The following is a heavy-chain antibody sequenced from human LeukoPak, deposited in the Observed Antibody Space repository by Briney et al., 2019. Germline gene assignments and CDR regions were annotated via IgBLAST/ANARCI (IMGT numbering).Heavy chain of an antibody. Sequence: ASVTVSCKASGYTFTGYYIHWVRQAPGQGLEWMGRINPNNGDTNYAQKFQGRVTMTRDTAISTVYMELSRLRSDDTAVYYCARRENDYWGQGTLVTVSS. CDR2: INPNNGDT. V-gene: IGHV1-2*06. D-gene: IGHD1-26*01. CDR3: ARRENDY. CDR1: GYTFTGYY. J-gene: IGHJ4*02.